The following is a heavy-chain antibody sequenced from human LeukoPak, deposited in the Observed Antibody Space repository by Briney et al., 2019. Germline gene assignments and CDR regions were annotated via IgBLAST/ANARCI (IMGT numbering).Heavy chain of an antibody. CDR3: ARQSRGIVVEGDY. D-gene: IGHD2-15*01. V-gene: IGHV4-39*01. J-gene: IGHJ4*02. CDR2: IYYSGST. Sequence: GSLRLSCAASGFTFSDYYMSWIRQAPGKGLEWIGSIYYSGSTYYNPSLKSRVTISVDTSKNQFSLKLSSVTAADTAVYYCARQSRGIVVEGDYWGQGTLVTVSS. CDR1: GFTFSDYY.